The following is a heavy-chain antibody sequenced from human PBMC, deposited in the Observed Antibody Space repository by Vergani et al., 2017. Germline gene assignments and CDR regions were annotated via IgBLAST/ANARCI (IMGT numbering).Heavy chain of an antibody. CDR2: IYYSGST. Sequence: QVQLQESGPGLVKPSQTLSLTCTVSGGSISSGSYYWSWIRQHPGKGLEWIGYIYYSGSTYYNPSLKSRVTISVDTSKNQFSLKLSSVTAADTAVYYCARGAKSAYNWFDPWGQGTLVTVSS. D-gene: IGHD3-3*01. CDR1: GGSISSGSYY. J-gene: IGHJ5*02. V-gene: IGHV4-31*03. CDR3: ARGAKSAYNWFDP.